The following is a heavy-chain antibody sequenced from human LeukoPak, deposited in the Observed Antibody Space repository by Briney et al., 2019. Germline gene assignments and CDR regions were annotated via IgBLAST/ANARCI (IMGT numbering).Heavy chain of an antibody. D-gene: IGHD6-6*01. CDR1: GGSISSSSYY. J-gene: IGHJ1*01. Sequence: SETLSLTCTVSGGSISSSSYYWGWLRQPPGKGLEWIGSIYYSGSTYYNPSLKSRVTISVDTSKNQFSLKLSSVTAADTAIYYCARGRPSDYFQHWGQGTLVTVSS. CDR2: IYYSGST. V-gene: IGHV4-39*07. CDR3: ARGRPSDYFQH.